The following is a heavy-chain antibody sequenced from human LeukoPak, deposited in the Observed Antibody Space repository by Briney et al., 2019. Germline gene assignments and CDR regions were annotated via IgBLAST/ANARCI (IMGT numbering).Heavy chain of an antibody. D-gene: IGHD3-10*01. CDR3: ARDRNGSGSRDAFDI. V-gene: IGHV1-3*01. CDR2: INAGNDNT. CDR1: GYTFTSYA. J-gene: IGHJ3*02. Sequence: GASVKVSCKASGYTFTSYAIHWVRQAPGQRLEWMGWINAGNDNTKYLQKFQGWVTMTRDTSISTAYMELSRLRSDDTAVYYCARDRNGSGSRDAFDIWGQGTMVTVSS.